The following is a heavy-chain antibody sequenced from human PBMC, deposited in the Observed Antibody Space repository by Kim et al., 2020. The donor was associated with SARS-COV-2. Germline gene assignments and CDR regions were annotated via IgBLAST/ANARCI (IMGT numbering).Heavy chain of an antibody. CDR3: ARAISGWGMDV. D-gene: IGHD2-15*01. Sequence: GGSLRLSCAASGFTFSTYAMHWVRQAPGKGLEWVAIISYDESNKYYADSVKGRFIISRDNSKNTLYLEMNILRAEDTAVYFCARAISGWGMDVWGQGTTVTVSS. CDR1: GFTFSTYA. CDR2: ISYDESNK. J-gene: IGHJ6*02. V-gene: IGHV3-30*04.